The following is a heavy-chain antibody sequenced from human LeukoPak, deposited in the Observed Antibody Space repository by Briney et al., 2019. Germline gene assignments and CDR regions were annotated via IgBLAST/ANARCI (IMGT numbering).Heavy chain of an antibody. V-gene: IGHV4-59*01. J-gene: IGHJ2*01. CDR2: IYYSGST. Sequence: SETLSLTCTVSGGSISSYYWSWIRQPPGKGPEWIGYIYYSGSTNYNPSLKSRVTISVDTSRNQFSLKLKSVTAADTAVYYCARDRGAAWWYFDLWGRGTLVTVSS. D-gene: IGHD3-10*01. CDR1: GGSISSYY. CDR3: ARDRGAAWWYFDL.